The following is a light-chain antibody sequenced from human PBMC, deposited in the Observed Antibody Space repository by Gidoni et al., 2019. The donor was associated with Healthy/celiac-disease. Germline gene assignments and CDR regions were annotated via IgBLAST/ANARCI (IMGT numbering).Light chain of an antibody. V-gene: IGKV3-20*01. Sequence: IVLPQSPGTLSLSPGERATLSCRASQSVSSSYLAWYQQKPGQAPRLLIYGASSRATGIPDRFSGSGSGTDFTLTISRLEPEDFAVYYCQQYGSSPLMYTFGQGTKLEIK. J-gene: IGKJ2*01. CDR2: GAS. CDR1: QSVSSSY. CDR3: QQYGSSPLMYT.